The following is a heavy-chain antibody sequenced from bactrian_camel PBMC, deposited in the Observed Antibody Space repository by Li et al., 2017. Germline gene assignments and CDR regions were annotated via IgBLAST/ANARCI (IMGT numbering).Heavy chain of an antibody. D-gene: IGHD2*01. J-gene: IGHJ6*01. V-gene: IGHV3S40*01. Sequence: VQLVESGGGSVQAGGSLRLSCAASGLSFSQLNTGWVRQAPGKEIEWVSTSALGDATYYADSVKGRFTVSQDNGKNTVYLQMNSLKPEDTAMYYCAADGPPCDVTPESGWYNAPFGISGQGTQVTVS. CDR3: AADGPPCDVTPESGWYNAPFGI. CDR1: GLSFSQLN. CDR2: SALGDAT.